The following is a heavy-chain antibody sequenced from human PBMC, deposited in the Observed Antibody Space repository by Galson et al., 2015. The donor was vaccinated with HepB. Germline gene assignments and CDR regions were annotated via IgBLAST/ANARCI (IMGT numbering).Heavy chain of an antibody. CDR1: GFKFSDFA. CDR2: ISHDGEHQ. V-gene: IGHV3-30*04. CDR3: ARDPDDSEGYYMTFEY. J-gene: IGHJ4*02. D-gene: IGHD1-26*01. Sequence: SLRLSCAVSGFKFSDFAMHWVRQAPGTGLEWVALISHDGEHQYYADSVRGRFTVSRDISKNTLFLHMNSLRPDDTATYYCARDPDDSEGYYMTFEYWGQGTLVTVSS.